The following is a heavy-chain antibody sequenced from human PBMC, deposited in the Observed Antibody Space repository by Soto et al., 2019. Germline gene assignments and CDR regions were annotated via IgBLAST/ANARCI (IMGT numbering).Heavy chain of an antibody. CDR3: ARRTYYDFWSGYYTVSGFDY. J-gene: IGHJ4*02. CDR1: GFTFSSYW. D-gene: IGHD3-3*01. V-gene: IGHV3-7*01. Sequence: GGSLRLSCAASGFTFSSYWMSWVRQAPGKGLEWVANIKQDGSEKYYVDSVKGRFTISRDNAKNSLYLQMNSLRAEDTAVYYCARRTYYDFWSGYYTVSGFDYWGQGTLVTVSS. CDR2: IKQDGSEK.